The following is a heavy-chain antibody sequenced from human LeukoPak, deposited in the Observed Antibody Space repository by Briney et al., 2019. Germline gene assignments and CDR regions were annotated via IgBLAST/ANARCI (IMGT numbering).Heavy chain of an antibody. V-gene: IGHV3-30*04. D-gene: IGHD6-19*01. Sequence: PGGSLRLSCAASGFTFSIYDMHWVRQAPGKGLEWVADISYDGSDEYYADSVKVRFTVSRHNCKNTLALQMNSLRAEDTAVYYCARDLSSDWSSWFDPWGQGTLVTVSS. J-gene: IGHJ5*02. CDR1: GFTFSIYD. CDR2: ISYDGSDE. CDR3: ARDLSSDWSSWFDP.